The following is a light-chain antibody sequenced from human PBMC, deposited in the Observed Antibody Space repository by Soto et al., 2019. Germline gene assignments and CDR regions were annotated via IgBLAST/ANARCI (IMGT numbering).Light chain of an antibody. V-gene: IGKV3-20*01. CDR3: PQHGSSTRT. Sequence: EIVLTQSPGTLSLSPGERATLSCRASQSVSSSYLAWYQQKPGQAPRLLIYGASSRATGIPDRFSGSGSGTDFTITISRLEPEDFAVYYCPQHGSSTRTFGQGTKVEIK. J-gene: IGKJ1*01. CDR2: GAS. CDR1: QSVSSSY.